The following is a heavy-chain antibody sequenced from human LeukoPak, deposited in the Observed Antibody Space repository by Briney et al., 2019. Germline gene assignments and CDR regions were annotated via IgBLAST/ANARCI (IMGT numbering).Heavy chain of an antibody. CDR1: GFTFSSYA. CDR3: AKDPLGYCSGGSCFHYFDF. J-gene: IGHJ4*02. Sequence: GGSLRLSCAASGFTFSSYAMSWVRQAPGKGLDWVSTISAGDGSTLYADSVKGRFTISRDNFKNTLYLQMNSLRAEDTALYYCAKDPLGYCSGGSCFHYFDFWGQGTLVPVSS. D-gene: IGHD2-15*01. CDR2: ISAGDGST. V-gene: IGHV3-23*01.